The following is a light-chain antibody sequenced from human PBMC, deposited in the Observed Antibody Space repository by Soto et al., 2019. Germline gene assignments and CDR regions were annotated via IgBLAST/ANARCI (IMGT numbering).Light chain of an antibody. CDR3: MQGTRWPPT. V-gene: IGKV2-30*01. CDR1: QSPVFSAGNTY. J-gene: IGKJ4*01. Sequence: DVVLTQSPLSLPVTLGQPASISCSSSQSPVFSAGNTYLNWFQQRPGQSPRRLIYKISNRDSGVPDRFSGSGSGADFTLNISRVEAEDVGTYYCMQGTRWPPTFGGGTKVEIK. CDR2: KIS.